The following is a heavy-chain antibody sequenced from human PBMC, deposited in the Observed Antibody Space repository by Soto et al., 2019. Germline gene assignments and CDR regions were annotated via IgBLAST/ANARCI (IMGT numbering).Heavy chain of an antibody. D-gene: IGHD3-9*01. CDR2: IIPIFGTA. CDR1: GGTFSSYA. J-gene: IGHJ4*02. CDR3: ARRPKHLTGYPY. V-gene: IGHV1-69*13. Sequence: SVQVSCQASGGTFSSYAINWVRQAPGQGLEWMGGIIPIFGTANYAQKFQGRVTITADESTSTDYMELSSLKSEDTDVYYCARRPKHLTGYPYWGQGTLVTVSS.